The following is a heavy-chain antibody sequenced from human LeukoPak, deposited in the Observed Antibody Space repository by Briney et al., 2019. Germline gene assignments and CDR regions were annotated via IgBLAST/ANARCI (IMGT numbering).Heavy chain of an antibody. CDR2: IYYSGST. Sequence: SQTLSLTCTVSGGSISSGGYYWSWIRQHPGKGLEWIGYIYYSGSTYYNPSLKSRVTISVDTSKKQFSLKLSSVTAADTAVYYCARLRDGYTPDYWGQGTLVSVSS. CDR3: ARLRDGYTPDY. CDR1: GGSISSGGYY. J-gene: IGHJ4*02. V-gene: IGHV4-31*03. D-gene: IGHD5-24*01.